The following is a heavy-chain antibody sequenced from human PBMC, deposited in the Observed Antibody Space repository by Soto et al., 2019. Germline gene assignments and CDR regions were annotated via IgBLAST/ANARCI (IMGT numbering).Heavy chain of an antibody. Sequence: EVQLVESGGGLVQPGGSLRLSCAASGFTFGNYWMYWVRQAPGKGLVWVSRINSDGSVSSYADSVKGRLTISRDNVKNTLYLQLDSLRLEDTAVYYCARGDCVGGTCYSLAGSFYYYMDVWGKGTTVTVFS. CDR2: INSDGSVS. CDR3: ARGDCVGGTCYSLAGSFYYYMDV. D-gene: IGHD2-15*01. CDR1: GFTFGNYW. J-gene: IGHJ6*03. V-gene: IGHV3-74*01.